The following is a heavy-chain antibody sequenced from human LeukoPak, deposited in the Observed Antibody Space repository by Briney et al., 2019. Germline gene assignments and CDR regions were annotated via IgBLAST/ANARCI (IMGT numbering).Heavy chain of an antibody. J-gene: IGHJ4*02. D-gene: IGHD3-16*01. CDR3: ARGFGITF. CDR2: IKQDGSEK. CDR1: GFSFSSHW. Sequence: PGGSLRLSCAASGFSFSSHWMSWVRQAPGKGLEWVANIKQDGSEKHYVDSVKGRFTASRDNAKNSLYLQMNSLRADDTAVYYCARGFGITFWGQGTLVTVSS. V-gene: IGHV3-7*03.